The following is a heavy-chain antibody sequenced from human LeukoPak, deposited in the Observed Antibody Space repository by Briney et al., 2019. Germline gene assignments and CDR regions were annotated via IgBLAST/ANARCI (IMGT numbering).Heavy chain of an antibody. V-gene: IGHV3-43D*04. J-gene: IGHJ6*03. CDR3: AKDRYRDSKRYSSSWYNLDV. CDR1: GFTFDNYA. Sequence: GGFLRLSCAACGFTFDNYAMRWVRQAPGKGLEWVSFISWGGGSTYYADSVKGRFTISRDNSKNSLYLQMNSLRAEDTDLAYCAKDRYRDSKRYSSSWYNLDVWSKGTTVTVSS. D-gene: IGHD6-13*01. CDR2: ISWGGGST.